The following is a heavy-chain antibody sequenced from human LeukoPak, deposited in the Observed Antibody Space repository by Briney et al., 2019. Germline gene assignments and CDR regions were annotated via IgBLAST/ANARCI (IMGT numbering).Heavy chain of an antibody. CDR3: ATRVGVHMDV. V-gene: IGHV4-34*01. J-gene: IGHJ6*03. CDR1: GGSFSGYY. D-gene: IGHD1-26*01. CDR2: INHSGST. Sequence: SETLSLTCAVYGGSFSGYYWSWIRQPPGEGLEWIGEINHSGSTNYNPSLKSRVTISVDTSKNQFSLKLSSVTAADTAVYYCATRVGVHMDVWGKGTTVTISS.